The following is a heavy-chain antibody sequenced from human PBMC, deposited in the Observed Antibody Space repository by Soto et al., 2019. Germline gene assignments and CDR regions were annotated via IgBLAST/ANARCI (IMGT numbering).Heavy chain of an antibody. V-gene: IGHV3-23*01. J-gene: IGHJ6*02. D-gene: IGHD3-22*01. CDR2: ISGSGGST. CDR1: GFTFTTYA. Sequence: EVQLLESGGGLVQPGGSLRLSCAASGFTFTTYAMNWVRQAPGKGLESVSAISGSGGSTYYADSVKGRFTISRDNSKNTVELQMNSLRAEDSAVYYCAKGDDKSGYYLAGGVDVWGQGTTVTVSS. CDR3: AKGDDKSGYYLAGGVDV.